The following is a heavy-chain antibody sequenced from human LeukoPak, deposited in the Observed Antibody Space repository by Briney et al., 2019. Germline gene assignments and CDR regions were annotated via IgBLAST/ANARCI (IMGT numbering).Heavy chain of an antibody. CDR2: IKFDGNEK. CDR3: ARSARPYCSGGSCYSPADY. D-gene: IGHD2-15*01. Sequence: GGSLRLSCAASGFTFSRYWLSWVRQAPGKGLEWVANIKFDGNEKYYVDSVKGRFTISRDNAKNTLYLQMNSLRAEDTAVYYCARSARPYCSGGSCYSPADYWGQGTLVTVSS. CDR1: GFTFSRYW. V-gene: IGHV3-7*01. J-gene: IGHJ4*02.